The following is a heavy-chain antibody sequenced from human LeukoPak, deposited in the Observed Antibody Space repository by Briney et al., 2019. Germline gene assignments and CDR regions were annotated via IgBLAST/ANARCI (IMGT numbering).Heavy chain of an antibody. CDR3: AKDHGHCGATSCYTYDF. Sequence: PGGSLRLSCAASGFTFSSYAMSWVRKTPGKGLERVSVISGSGGSTFYADSVKGRFTISRDNSENTLSPQMNSLRAEDTAVYYRAKDHGHCGATSCYTYDFWGQGTPVTVSS. CDR1: GFTFSSYA. J-gene: IGHJ4*02. CDR2: ISGSGGST. V-gene: IGHV3-23*01. D-gene: IGHD2-2*02.